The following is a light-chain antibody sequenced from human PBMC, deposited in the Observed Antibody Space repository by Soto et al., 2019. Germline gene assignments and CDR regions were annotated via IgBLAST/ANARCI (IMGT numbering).Light chain of an antibody. CDR3: SSYTSSSTHV. Sequence: QSALNQPSSGSRAPGPTNAISLPGNNNVVGGYDYVAWYQQPPGKAPKLMISDVSNRPSGVSNCFSGSKSGNTASLTISGLQAEDEADYYCSSYTSSSTHVFGTGTKVTV. CDR1: NNVVGGYDY. CDR2: DVS. J-gene: IGLJ1*01. V-gene: IGLV2-14*01.